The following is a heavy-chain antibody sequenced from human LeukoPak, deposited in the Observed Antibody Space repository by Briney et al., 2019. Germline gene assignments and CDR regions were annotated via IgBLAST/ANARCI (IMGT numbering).Heavy chain of an antibody. J-gene: IGHJ4*02. CDR3: ARSRYSSSSWDY. D-gene: IGHD6-6*01. CDR1: GYTFTSYY. CDR2: INPNSGGT. Sequence: ASVKVSCKASGYTFTSYYMHWVRQAPGQGLEWMGWINPNSGGTNYAQKFQGRVTMTRDTSISTAYMELSRLRSDDTAVYYCARSRYSSSSWDYWGQGTLVTVSS. V-gene: IGHV1-2*02.